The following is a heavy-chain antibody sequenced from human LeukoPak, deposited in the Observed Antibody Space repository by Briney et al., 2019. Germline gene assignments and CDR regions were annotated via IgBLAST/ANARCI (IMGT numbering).Heavy chain of an antibody. D-gene: IGHD3-22*01. CDR2: IIPIFGTA. V-gene: IGHV1-69*05. Sequence: SVKVSCKASGGTFSSYAISWVRQAPGQGLEWMGRIIPIFGTANYAQKFQGRVTITKDESTSTAYMELSSLRSEDTAVYYCASCVYDSSGYYLNWFDPWGQGTLVTVSS. CDR3: ASCVYDSSGYYLNWFDP. CDR1: GGTFSSYA. J-gene: IGHJ5*02.